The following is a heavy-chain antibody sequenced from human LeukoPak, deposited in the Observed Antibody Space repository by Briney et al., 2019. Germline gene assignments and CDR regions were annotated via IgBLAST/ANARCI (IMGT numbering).Heavy chain of an antibody. J-gene: IGHJ4*02. Sequence: GGSLRLSCGASGFTFSSYGMHWVRQAPGKGLEWVAFIRYDGSNKYYADSVKGRFTISRDNSKNTLYLQMNSLRAEDTAVYYCARVRAAAGTSSYFDYWGQGTLVTVSS. D-gene: IGHD6-13*01. V-gene: IGHV3-30*02. CDR3: ARVRAAAGTSSYFDY. CDR2: IRYDGSNK. CDR1: GFTFSSYG.